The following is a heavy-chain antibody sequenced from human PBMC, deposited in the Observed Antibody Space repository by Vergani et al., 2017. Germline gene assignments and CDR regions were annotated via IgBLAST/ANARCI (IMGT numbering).Heavy chain of an antibody. J-gene: IGHJ6*01. D-gene: IGHD2-15*01. CDR2: IYYSGST. V-gene: IGHV4-59*01. CDR3: ARDRVAAPDYYYYGMEV. Sequence: QVQLQESGPGLVKPSETLSLTCTVSGGSISSYYWSWIRQPPGKGLEWIGYIYYSGSTNYNPSLKSRVTISVDTSKNQVSLKLSSVTAADTAVYYCARDRVAAPDYYYYGMEVWGEGTTVSVSS. CDR1: GGSISSYY.